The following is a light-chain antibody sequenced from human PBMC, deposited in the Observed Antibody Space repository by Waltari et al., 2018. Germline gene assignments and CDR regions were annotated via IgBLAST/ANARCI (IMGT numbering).Light chain of an antibody. CDR2: KTN. J-gene: IGLJ2*01. Sequence: QAVLTQPPSPSASTGPRVSIPCSGSASNLGGNYVSWYQQFPGSAPKVLLYKTNQRPSGVPDRFSGSKSGTSGSLSISGLRSEDEAEYYCASWDDDVSGVVFGGGTKLTVL. CDR1: ASNLGGNY. V-gene: IGLV1-47*01. CDR3: ASWDDDVSGVV.